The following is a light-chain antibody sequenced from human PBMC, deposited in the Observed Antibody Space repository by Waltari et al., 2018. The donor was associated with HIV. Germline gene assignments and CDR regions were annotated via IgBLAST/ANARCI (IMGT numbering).Light chain of an antibody. CDR2: YDD. Sequence: QSVLTQPPSVSEAPRQRVTISCSGSSSNIGNNAVNWYQQVPGKAPKLLIYYDDLLPSGVSDRFSGSKSVTSASLAISGLQSEDEADYYCAAWDDNLNGYVFGTGTKVTVL. J-gene: IGLJ1*01. CDR1: SSNIGNNA. CDR3: AAWDDNLNGYV. V-gene: IGLV1-36*01.